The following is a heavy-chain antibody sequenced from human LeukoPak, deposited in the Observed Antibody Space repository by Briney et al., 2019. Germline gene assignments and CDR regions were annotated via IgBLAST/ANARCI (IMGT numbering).Heavy chain of an antibody. CDR1: GGSISSYY. J-gene: IGHJ3*02. Sequence: SETLSLTCTVSGGSISSYYWSWIRQPPGKGLEWIGYIYYSGSTNYNPSLKSRVTISVDTSKNQFSLKLSSVTAADTAVYYCARHLYKKSPLDAFDIWGQGTMVTVSS. D-gene: IGHD2-2*02. V-gene: IGHV4-59*08. CDR3: ARHLYKKSPLDAFDI. CDR2: IYYSGST.